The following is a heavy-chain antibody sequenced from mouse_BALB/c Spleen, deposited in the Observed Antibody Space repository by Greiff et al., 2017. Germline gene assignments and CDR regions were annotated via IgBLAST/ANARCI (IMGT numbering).Heavy chain of an antibody. CDR2: ISDGGSYT. CDR1: GFTFSDYY. V-gene: IGHV5-4*02. Sequence: EVQVVESGGGLVKPGGSLKLSCAASGFTFSDYYMYWVRQTPEKRLEWVATISDGGSYTYYPDSVKGRFTISRDNAKNNLYLQMSSLKSEDTAMYYCARDYYGRSYAMDYWGQGTSVTVSS. J-gene: IGHJ4*01. CDR3: ARDYYGRSYAMDY. D-gene: IGHD1-1*01.